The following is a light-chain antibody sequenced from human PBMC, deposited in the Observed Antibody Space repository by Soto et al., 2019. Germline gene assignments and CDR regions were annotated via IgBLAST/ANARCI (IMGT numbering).Light chain of an antibody. CDR2: LGS. J-gene: IGKJ2*01. Sequence: DIVMSQSPLSLPVTPGEPASISCRSSQSLLQSNGYKYLDWYLQKPGQSPQLLIYLGSYRASGVPDRFSGSGAGTDFTLKISRVEAEDVGVYYCMQALQTPYTFGQGTKLEIK. V-gene: IGKV2-28*01. CDR3: MQALQTPYT. CDR1: QSLLQSNGYKY.